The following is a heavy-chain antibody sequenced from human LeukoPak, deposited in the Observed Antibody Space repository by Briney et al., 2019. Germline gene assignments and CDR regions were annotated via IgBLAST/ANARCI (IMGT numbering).Heavy chain of an antibody. Sequence: ASVKVSCKASGYTFTSYDINWVRQATGQGLEWMGWMNPNSGNTGYAQKFQGRVTMTRNTSISTAYMELSSLRSEDTAVYYCARGNPTSSWYLYYYYGMDVWGQGTTVTVSS. CDR3: ARGNPTSSWYLYYYYGMDV. D-gene: IGHD6-13*01. V-gene: IGHV1-8*01. CDR2: MNPNSGNT. J-gene: IGHJ6*02. CDR1: GYTFTSYD.